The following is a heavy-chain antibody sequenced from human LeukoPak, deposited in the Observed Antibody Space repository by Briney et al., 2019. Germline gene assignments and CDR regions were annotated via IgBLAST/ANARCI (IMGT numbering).Heavy chain of an antibody. Sequence: SETLSLTCTVSGGSISSYYWSWIRQPPGKGLEWIGYIYYSGSTNHNPSLKSRVTISVDTSKNQFSLKLSSVTAADTAVYYCARLRVAVAGSREAYYYGMDVWGQGTTVTVSS. J-gene: IGHJ6*02. D-gene: IGHD6-19*01. CDR3: ARLRVAVAGSREAYYYGMDV. CDR1: GGSISSYY. V-gene: IGHV4-59*08. CDR2: IYYSGST.